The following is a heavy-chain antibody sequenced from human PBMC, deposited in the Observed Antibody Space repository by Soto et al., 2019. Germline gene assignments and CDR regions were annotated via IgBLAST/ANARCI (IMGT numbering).Heavy chain of an antibody. D-gene: IGHD3-10*01. Sequence: EVQLLESGGNLVQPGGSLRLSCAASGFTFSNYAMSWVRQAPGKGLEWVSAISATGGRTYYADSVKGRFTISRANSRNTLFLQMNSLRAGDTAVYYCAKPSELGPFFYYYCMDVWGKGTTVTVSS. CDR3: AKPSELGPFFYYYCMDV. CDR1: GFTFSNYA. J-gene: IGHJ6*03. CDR2: ISATGGRT. V-gene: IGHV3-23*01.